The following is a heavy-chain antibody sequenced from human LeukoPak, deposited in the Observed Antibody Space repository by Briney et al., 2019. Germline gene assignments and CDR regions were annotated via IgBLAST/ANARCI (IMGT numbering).Heavy chain of an antibody. CDR3: AREPLDY. V-gene: IGHV3-48*01. CDR1: GFTFSSYN. J-gene: IGHJ4*02. Sequence: GGSLRLSRAASGFTFSSYNMNWVRQAPGKGLEWVSYISSSSGAIYYADSVKGRFTISRDNAKNSLSLQMDSLRAEDTAVYYCAREPLDYWGQGTLVIVSS. CDR2: ISSSSGAI.